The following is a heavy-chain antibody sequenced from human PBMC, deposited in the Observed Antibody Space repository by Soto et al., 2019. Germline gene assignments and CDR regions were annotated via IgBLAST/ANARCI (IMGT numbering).Heavy chain of an antibody. Sequence: QVQLVQSGAEVKKPGASVKVSCKASGYTFTGYYMHWVRQAPGQGLEWMGWINPNSGGTNYAQKFQGWVTMTRDTSISTAYMELSRLRSDDTAVYYCARGDGYNAAVWQFDYWGQGTLVTVSS. CDR2: INPNSGGT. CDR3: ARGDGYNAAVWQFDY. V-gene: IGHV1-2*04. CDR1: GYTFTGYY. D-gene: IGHD5-12*01. J-gene: IGHJ4*01.